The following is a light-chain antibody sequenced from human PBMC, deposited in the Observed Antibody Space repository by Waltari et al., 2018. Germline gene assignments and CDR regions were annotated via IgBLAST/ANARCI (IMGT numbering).Light chain of an antibody. J-gene: IGLJ2*01. CDR1: SGSIANNY. Sequence: NFMLAQPHSVSESPGKTVTISCTGSSGSIANNYVQWYQVRPGSGPTTVIYEDNERPAGVPDSFSCSIDRSSNVASLIISRLKAEDEAYYYCQSFDSSNNIVFGGGTKLTVL. CDR2: EDN. V-gene: IGLV6-57*02. CDR3: QSFDSSNNIV.